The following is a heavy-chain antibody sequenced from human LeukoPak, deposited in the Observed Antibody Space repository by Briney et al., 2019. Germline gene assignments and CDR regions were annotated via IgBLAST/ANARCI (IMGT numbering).Heavy chain of an antibody. CDR2: INVYNGDT. CDR3: ARDGGYGSGSYYNVGVDY. CDR1: GCTFTSYG. D-gene: IGHD3-10*01. J-gene: IGHJ4*02. V-gene: IGHV1-18*01. Sequence: GASVKVSCKASGCTFTSYGISWVRQAPGQGLEWMAWINVYNGDTYYAQKFQGRVTMTTDTSTSTAYMELRSLRADDTAVYYCARDGGYGSGSYYNVGVDYWGQGTLVTVSS.